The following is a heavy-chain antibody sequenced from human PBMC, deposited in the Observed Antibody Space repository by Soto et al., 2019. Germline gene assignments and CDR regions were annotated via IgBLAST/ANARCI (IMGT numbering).Heavy chain of an antibody. V-gene: IGHV1-3*01. CDR1: GYTFTSYA. CDR2: INAGNGNT. J-gene: IGHJ4*02. Sequence: QVQLVQSGAEVKKPGASVKVSCKASGYTFTSYAMHWVRQAPGQRLEWMGWINAGNGNTKYSQKFQGSVNITRDTSASKAYMELSSLRYEDTAVYYCAKYIVVVTAADYWGQGTLVTVSS. D-gene: IGHD2-21*02. CDR3: AKYIVVVTAADY.